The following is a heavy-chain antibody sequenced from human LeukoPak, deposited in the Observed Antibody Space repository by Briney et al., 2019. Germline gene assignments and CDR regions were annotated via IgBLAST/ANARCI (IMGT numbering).Heavy chain of an antibody. J-gene: IGHJ4*02. D-gene: IGHD4-23*01. CDR2: ISGSGGST. CDR1: GFTFSSYW. V-gene: IGHV3-23*01. CDR3: AKDVAPRATVDFFDY. Sequence: GGSLRLSCSASGFTFSSYWMHWVRQAPGKGLEWVSAISGSGGSTYYADSVKGRFTISRDNSKNTLYLQMNSLRAEDTAVYYCAKDVAPRATVDFFDYWGQGTLVTVSS.